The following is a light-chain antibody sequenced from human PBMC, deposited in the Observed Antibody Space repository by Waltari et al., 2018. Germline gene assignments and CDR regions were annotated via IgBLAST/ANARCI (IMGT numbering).Light chain of an antibody. V-gene: IGKV3-15*01. CDR2: GSS. J-gene: IGKJ4*01. Sequence: EIVMKQSPGTQSLSPGERATLSCRASQSVGSNLAWDQQKPGQAPRLIIYGSSTRATGIPAKFSGSGSGAEFTLIISSLQSEDFVVYYCQQYNDWPITFGGGTKVEIE. CDR1: QSVGSN. CDR3: QQYNDWPIT.